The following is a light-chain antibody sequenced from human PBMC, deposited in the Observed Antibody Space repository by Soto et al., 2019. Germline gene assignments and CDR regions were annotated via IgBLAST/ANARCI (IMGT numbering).Light chain of an antibody. Sequence: EIVLTQSPGTLSLSPGERATLSCRASQSVSSSYLAWYQQKPGQAPRLLIYGASSRATGIPDRFSGSGSGTDFTLTISRLEPEDSALYYCQQYGSSLYTFGQGTKLEIK. CDR1: QSVSSSY. CDR3: QQYGSSLYT. CDR2: GAS. J-gene: IGKJ2*01. V-gene: IGKV3-20*01.